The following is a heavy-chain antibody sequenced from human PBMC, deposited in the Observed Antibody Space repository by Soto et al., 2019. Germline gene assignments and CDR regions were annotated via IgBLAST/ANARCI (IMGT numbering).Heavy chain of an antibody. CDR2: IYHSGST. D-gene: IGHD5-12*01. Sequence: PSETLSLTCAVSSGSISSSNWWSWVRQPPGKGLEWIGEIYHSGSTNYNPSLKSRVTISVDKSKNQFSLKLSSVTAADTAVYYCARVRGSGYDFDYWGQGTLVTVSS. CDR1: SGSISSSNW. V-gene: IGHV4-4*02. CDR3: ARVRGSGYDFDY. J-gene: IGHJ4*02.